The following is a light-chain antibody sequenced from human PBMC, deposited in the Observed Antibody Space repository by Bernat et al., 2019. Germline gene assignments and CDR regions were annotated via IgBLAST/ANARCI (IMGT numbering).Light chain of an antibody. Sequence: DIQMTQSPSSLSASVGDRVTITCRATQAISKYLAWDQQKPGKAPKSLIYGASTLFSGVPSRFSGSGSATDFTLTIISLQPEDSATYYCQQYDRYTLAFGGRTTVEDK. CDR3: QQYDRYTLA. CDR1: QAISKY. V-gene: IGKV1-16*01. J-gene: IGKJ4*01. CDR2: GAS.